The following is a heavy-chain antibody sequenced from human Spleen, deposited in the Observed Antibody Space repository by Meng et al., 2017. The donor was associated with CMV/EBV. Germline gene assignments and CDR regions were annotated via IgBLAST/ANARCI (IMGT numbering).Heavy chain of an antibody. CDR1: GYTFTDYY. D-gene: IGHD3-9*01. J-gene: IGHJ4*02. V-gene: IGHV1-2*02. CDR3: ARAHYDILTGYSDYFDY. CDR2: INPKNGGT. Sequence: ASVKVSCKASGYTFTDYYIHWVRQAPGQGLEWMGEINPKNGGTNYAQNFQGRVTMTRDTSMSTAYMELSRLTSDDTAVYYCARAHYDILTGYSDYFDYWGQGTLVTVSS.